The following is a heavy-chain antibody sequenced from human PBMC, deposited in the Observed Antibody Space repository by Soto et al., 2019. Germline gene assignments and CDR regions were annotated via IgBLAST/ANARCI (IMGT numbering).Heavy chain of an antibody. CDR2: INPNGGST. CDR1: GYIFTNFY. D-gene: IGHD6-6*01. J-gene: IGHJ4*02. CDR3: TRGLASGDY. Sequence: QVQLVQPGAEVKKPGASVKFSCKASGYIFTNFYIHWVRQAPGQGLEWIGIINPNGGSTNYAQNFQGRVTMTRDTSTSTVYMDLSSLRSEATAVYYCTRGLASGDYWGQGTLITVSS. V-gene: IGHV1-46*03.